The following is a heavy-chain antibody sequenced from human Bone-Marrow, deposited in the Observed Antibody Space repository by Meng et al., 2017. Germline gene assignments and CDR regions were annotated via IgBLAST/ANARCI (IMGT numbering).Heavy chain of an antibody. V-gene: IGHV3-23*01. J-gene: IGHJ5*02. CDR2: ISGSGGST. CDR3: AKGGAVNWFDP. CDR1: GFTFSSYA. D-gene: IGHD1-26*01. Sequence: EVRLLEAGGGVVRPGGSLRLSCAASGFTFSSYAMSWVRQAPGKGLEWVSAISGSGGSTYYADSVKGRFTISRDNSKNTLYLQMNSLRAEDTAVYYCAKGGAVNWFDPWGQGTLVTVSS.